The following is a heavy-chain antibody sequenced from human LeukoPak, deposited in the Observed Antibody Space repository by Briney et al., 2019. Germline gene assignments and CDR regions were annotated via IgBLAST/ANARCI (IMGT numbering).Heavy chain of an antibody. CDR2: IIPMLGKT. Sequence: ASVKVSCKASGGTFDNYAVSWVREAPGLGLEWMGRIIPMLGKTNSAQKFQDRVTFTGDKSTGTAYMELTHLRPDATAVYFCARGLFGGFAAAPFDHWGQGTLVTVSP. D-gene: IGHD2-2*01. J-gene: IGHJ4*02. CDR3: ARGLFGGFAAAPFDH. CDR1: GGTFDNYA. V-gene: IGHV1-69*04.